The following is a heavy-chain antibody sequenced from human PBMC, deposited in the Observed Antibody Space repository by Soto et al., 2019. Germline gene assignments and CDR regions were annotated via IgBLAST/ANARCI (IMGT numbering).Heavy chain of an antibody. CDR3: ARVYYDSSVLGSHNWFDP. D-gene: IGHD3-22*01. CDR2: IWYDGSNK. V-gene: IGHV3-30*19. J-gene: IGHJ5*02. Sequence: QVQLVESGGGVVQPGRSLRLSCAASGFTFSSYGMHWVRQAPGKGLEWVAVIWYDGSNKYYADSVKGRFTISRDNSKNTLYLQMNSLRAEDTAVYYCARVYYDSSVLGSHNWFDPWGQGTLVTVSS. CDR1: GFTFSSYG.